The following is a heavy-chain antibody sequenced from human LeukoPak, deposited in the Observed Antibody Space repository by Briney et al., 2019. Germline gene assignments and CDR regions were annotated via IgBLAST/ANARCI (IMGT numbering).Heavy chain of an antibody. V-gene: IGHV4-4*07. Sequence: SETLSLTCIVSGGSISSYYWSWIRQPAGKGLEWIGRIYASGSTNYNPSLKSRVSMSVDTSKNQFSLKLGSVTAADTAVYYCAGASGGINLWDYWGQGTLVIVSS. J-gene: IGHJ4*02. CDR2: IYASGST. D-gene: IGHD5-18*01. CDR1: GGSISSYY. CDR3: AGASGGINLWDY.